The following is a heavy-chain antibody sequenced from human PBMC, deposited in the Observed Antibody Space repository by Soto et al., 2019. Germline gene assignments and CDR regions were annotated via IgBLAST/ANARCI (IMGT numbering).Heavy chain of an antibody. D-gene: IGHD3-3*01. V-gene: IGHV3-48*02. J-gene: IGHJ6*02. CDR1: GFSFSSYS. CDR3: ARDIRITIFGPGGGYGMDV. Sequence: EVQLLESGGGLVQPGGSLRLSCAASGFSFSSYSMNWVRQAPGKGLEWVSYISSSSSTIYYADSVKGRFTISRDNAKNSLYLQMNSLRDEDTAVYYCARDIRITIFGPGGGYGMDVWGQGTTVTVSS. CDR2: ISSSSSTI.